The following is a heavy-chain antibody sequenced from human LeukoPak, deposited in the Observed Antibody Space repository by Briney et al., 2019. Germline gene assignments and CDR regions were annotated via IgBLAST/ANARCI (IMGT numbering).Heavy chain of an antibody. V-gene: IGHV3-23*01. CDR2: ISASGGST. CDR1: GFTFSSYA. D-gene: IGHD3-3*01. J-gene: IGHJ4*02. Sequence: GGSLRLSCAASGFTFSSYAMSWVRQAPGKGLEWVSAISASGGSTYYADSVKGRFTISRDNSKNTLYLQMNSLRAEDTAVYYCARDSHYDFWSGRAPFDYWGQGTLVTVSS. CDR3: ARDSHYDFWSGRAPFDY.